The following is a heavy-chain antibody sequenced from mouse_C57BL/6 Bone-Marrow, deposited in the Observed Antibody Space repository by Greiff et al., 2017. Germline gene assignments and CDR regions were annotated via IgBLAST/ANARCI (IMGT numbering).Heavy chain of an antibody. D-gene: IGHD1-1*01. CDR1: GYTFTSYG. V-gene: IGHV1-81*01. CDR3: ARRPHYGSSSAWFAY. CDR2: IYPRSGNT. J-gene: IGHJ3*01. Sequence: QVQLQQSGAELARPGASVKLSCKASGYTFTSYGISWVKQRTGQGLEWIGEIYPRSGNTYYNEKFKGKATLTADKSSSTAYMELRSLTSEDSAVYFCARRPHYGSSSAWFAYWGQGTLVTVSA.